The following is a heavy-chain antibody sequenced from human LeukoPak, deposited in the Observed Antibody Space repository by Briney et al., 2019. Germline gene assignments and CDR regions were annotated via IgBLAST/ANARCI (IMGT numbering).Heavy chain of an antibody. CDR1: GFTFSSYW. J-gene: IGHJ4*02. D-gene: IGHD6-19*01. CDR3: AGGSGWLIDY. CDR2: IKQDGSEK. V-gene: IGHV3-7*01. Sequence: PGGSLRLSCAASGFTFSSYWMNWVRQAPGKGLEWVANIKQDGSEKYYVDSVRGRFTISRDNTKNSLYLQMNSLRAEDTAVYYCAGGSGWLIDYWGQGTLVTVSS.